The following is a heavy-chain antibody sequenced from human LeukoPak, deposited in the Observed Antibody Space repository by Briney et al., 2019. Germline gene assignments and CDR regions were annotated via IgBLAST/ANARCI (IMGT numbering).Heavy chain of an antibody. CDR2: IWYDASEK. CDR3: ATARNFRFEY. D-gene: IGHD1-7*01. CDR1: GLTFRNYG. J-gene: IGHJ4*02. Sequence: GGSLRLSCAASGLTFRNYGMHWVRQAPGKGLEWVAVIWYDASEKYYLDSVEGRFTVSRDYAKNTLFLQMNNLRTEDTALYFCATARNFRFEYWGQGSLVIVSA. V-gene: IGHV3-33*03.